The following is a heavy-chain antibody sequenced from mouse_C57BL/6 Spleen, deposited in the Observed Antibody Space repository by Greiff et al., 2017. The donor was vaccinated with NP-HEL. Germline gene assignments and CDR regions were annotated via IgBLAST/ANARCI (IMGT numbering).Heavy chain of an antibody. CDR3: ARDGSSYTTGYYY. CDR1: GFTFSDYG. V-gene: IGHV5-17*01. Sequence: EVHLVESGGGLVKPGGSLKLSCAASGFTFSDYGMHWVRQAPEKGLEWVAYISSGSSTIYYADTVKGRFTISRDNAKNTLFLQMTSLRSEDTAMYYCARDGSSYTTGYYYWGQGTTLTVSS. D-gene: IGHD1-1*01. J-gene: IGHJ2*01. CDR2: ISSGSSTI.